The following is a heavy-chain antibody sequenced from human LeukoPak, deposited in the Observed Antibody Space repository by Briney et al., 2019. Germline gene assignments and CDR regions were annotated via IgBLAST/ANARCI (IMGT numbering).Heavy chain of an antibody. J-gene: IGHJ6*02. D-gene: IGHD1-1*01. CDR2: ISSSSSYI. V-gene: IGHV3-21*01. CDR1: GFTFSCYS. CDR3: ARDGTYYYYGMDV. Sequence: PGGSLRLSCAASGFTFSCYSMNWVRQAPGKGLEWVSSISSSSSYIYYADSVKGRFTISRDNAKNSLYLQMNSLRAEDTAVYYCARDGTYYYYGMDVWGQGTTVTVSS.